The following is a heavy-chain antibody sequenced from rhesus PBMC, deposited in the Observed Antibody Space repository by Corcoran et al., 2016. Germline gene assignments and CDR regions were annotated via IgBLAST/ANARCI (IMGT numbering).Heavy chain of an antibody. CDR3: AREAPANY. V-gene: IGHV4-65*01. D-gene: IGHD2-33*01. Sequence: QVQLQESGPGLVKPSETLSLTCAVSGGSVSSSNWWSWIRQPLGKGLEWIGYISGSSGSTYYNPSLKSRVTISTDTSKNQFSLKLSSVTAADTAVYYCAREAPANYWGQGVLVTVSS. CDR1: GGSVSSSNW. J-gene: IGHJ4*01. CDR2: ISGSSGST.